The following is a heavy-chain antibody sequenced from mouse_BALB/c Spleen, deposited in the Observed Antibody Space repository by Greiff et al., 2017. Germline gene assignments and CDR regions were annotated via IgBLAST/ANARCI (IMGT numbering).Heavy chain of an antibody. V-gene: IGHV14-4*02. D-gene: IGHD2-1*01. CDR2: IDPENGDT. CDR3: NGGNRYYYAMDY. CDR1: GFNIKDYY. J-gene: IGHJ4*01. Sequence: VQLKQSGAELVRSGASVKLSCTASGFNIKDYYMHWVKQRPEQGLEWIGWIDPENGDTEYAPKFQGKATMTADTSSNTAYLQLSSLTSEDTAVYYCNGGNRYYYAMDYWGQGTSVTVSS.